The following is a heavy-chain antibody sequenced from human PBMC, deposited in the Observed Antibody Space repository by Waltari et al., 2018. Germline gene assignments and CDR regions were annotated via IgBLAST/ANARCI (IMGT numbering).Heavy chain of an antibody. CDR1: GGTFSSYA. CDR3: ARNGYRGLAYYYYYGMDV. J-gene: IGHJ6*02. CDR2: IIPIFGTA. V-gene: IGHV1-69*05. Sequence: QVQLVQSGAEVKKPGSSVKVSCKASGGTFSSYAISWVRQAPGQGLEWMGGIIPIFGTANYAQKFQGRVTITTDESTSTAYMELSSLRSEDTAVYYCARNGYRGLAYYYYYGMDVWGQGTTVTVSS. D-gene: IGHD1-26*01.